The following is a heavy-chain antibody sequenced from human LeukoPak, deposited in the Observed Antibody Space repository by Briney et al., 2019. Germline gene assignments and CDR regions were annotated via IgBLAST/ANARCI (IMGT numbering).Heavy chain of an antibody. D-gene: IGHD6-13*01. CDR2: ISYSGST. J-gene: IGHJ4*02. CDR3: ARQIATAGLFDY. Sequence: PSETLSLTCTVSGVSISSYYWSWIRQPPGKGLEWIGYISYSGSTNYSPSLKSRVTISVDTSKNQFSLKLSSVTAADTAVYYCARQIATAGLFDYWGQGTLVTVSS. V-gene: IGHV4-59*01. CDR1: GVSISSYY.